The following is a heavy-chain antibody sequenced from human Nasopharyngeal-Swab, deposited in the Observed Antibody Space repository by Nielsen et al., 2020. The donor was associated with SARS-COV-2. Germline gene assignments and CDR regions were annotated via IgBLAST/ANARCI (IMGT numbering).Heavy chain of an antibody. CDR1: GGSISSSNW. CDR3: ARQGSSSRTFDY. J-gene: IGHJ4*02. D-gene: IGHD6-13*01. Sequence: GSLRLSCAVSGGSISSSNWWSWVRQPPGKGLEWIGEINHSGSTNYNPSLKSRVTISVATSKNQFSLKLSSVTAADTAVYYCARQGSSSRTFDYWGQGTLVTVSS. CDR2: INHSGST. V-gene: IGHV4-4*02.